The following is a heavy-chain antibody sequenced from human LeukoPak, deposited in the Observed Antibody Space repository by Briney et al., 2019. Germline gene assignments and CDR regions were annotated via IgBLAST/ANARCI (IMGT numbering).Heavy chain of an antibody. CDR3: ARATVGATGWFDP. Sequence: SETLSLTCTVSGGSISSYYWSWIRQPPGKGLEWIGYIYYSGSTNYNPSLKSRVTISVDTSKNQFSLKLSSVTAADTAVYYCARATVGATGWFDPWGQGTLVTVSS. D-gene: IGHD1-26*01. CDR1: GGSISSYY. V-gene: IGHV4-59*08. J-gene: IGHJ5*02. CDR2: IYYSGST.